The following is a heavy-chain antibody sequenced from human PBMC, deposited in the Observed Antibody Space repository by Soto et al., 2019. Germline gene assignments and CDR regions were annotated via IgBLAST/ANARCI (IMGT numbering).Heavy chain of an antibody. V-gene: IGHV4-59*08. J-gene: IGHJ4*02. Sequence: SQTLSLTCTVSGGSISSYYWSWIRQPPGKGLEWIGYIYYSGSTNYNPSLKSRVTISVDTSKNQFSLKLSSVTAADTAVYYCARQGSIAAAGTPYFDYWGQGTLVTVSS. D-gene: IGHD6-13*01. CDR2: IYYSGST. CDR3: ARQGSIAAAGTPYFDY. CDR1: GGSISSYY.